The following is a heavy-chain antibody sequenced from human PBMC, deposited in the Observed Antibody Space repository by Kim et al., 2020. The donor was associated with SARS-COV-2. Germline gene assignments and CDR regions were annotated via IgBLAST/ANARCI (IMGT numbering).Heavy chain of an antibody. V-gene: IGHV5-51*01. CDR3: ARHKRGPQYGDYAGGAHGDY. Sequence: GESLKISCKGSGYSFTSYWIGWVRQMPGKGLEWMGIIYPGDSDTRYSPSFQGQVTISADKSISTAYLQWSSLKASDTAMYYCARHKRGPQYGDYAGGAHGDYWGQGTLVTVSS. CDR1: GYSFTSYW. J-gene: IGHJ4*02. D-gene: IGHD4-17*01. CDR2: IYPGDSDT.